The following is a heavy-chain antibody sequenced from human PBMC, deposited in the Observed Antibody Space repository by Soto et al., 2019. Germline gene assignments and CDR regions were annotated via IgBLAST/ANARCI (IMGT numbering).Heavy chain of an antibody. Sequence: PGGSLRLSCTASEFTFSNYALTWVRQAPGKGLEWVSSIGADINYIYYADSVKGRFTISRDKSKNTVFLQMNSLRADDTAVYYCAKDPNGDYVGAFDSWGQGTLVTVSS. J-gene: IGHJ4*02. CDR1: EFTFSNYA. V-gene: IGHV3-23*01. CDR2: IGADINYI. CDR3: AKDPNGDYVGAFDS. D-gene: IGHD4-17*01.